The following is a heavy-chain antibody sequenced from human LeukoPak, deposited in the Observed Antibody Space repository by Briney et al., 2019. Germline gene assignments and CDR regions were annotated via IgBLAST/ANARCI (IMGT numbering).Heavy chain of an antibody. V-gene: IGHV3-30*03. Sequence: GGSLRLSCAASGFTFSSYGMHWVRQAPGKGLEWVAVISYDGSNKYYADSVKGRFTISRDNSKNTLYLQMNSLRAEDTAVYYCARGAGSSWSWGQGTLVTVSS. J-gene: IGHJ4*02. CDR2: ISYDGSNK. CDR1: GFTFSSYG. CDR3: ARGAGSSWS. D-gene: IGHD6-13*01.